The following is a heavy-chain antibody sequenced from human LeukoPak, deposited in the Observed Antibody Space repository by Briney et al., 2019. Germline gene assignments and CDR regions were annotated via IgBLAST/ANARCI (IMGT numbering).Heavy chain of an antibody. D-gene: IGHD2-2*01. Sequence: ASVKVSCKASGGTFSSYAISWARQAPGQGLEWMGGIIPIFGTANYAQKFQGRVTITADESTSTAYMELSSLRSEDTAVYYCARGTKGYCSSTSCLDYWGQGTLVTVSP. CDR1: GGTFSSYA. CDR3: ARGTKGYCSSTSCLDY. J-gene: IGHJ4*02. V-gene: IGHV1-69*13. CDR2: IIPIFGTA.